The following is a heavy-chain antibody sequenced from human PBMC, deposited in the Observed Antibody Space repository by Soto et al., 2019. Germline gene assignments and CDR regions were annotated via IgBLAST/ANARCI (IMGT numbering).Heavy chain of an antibody. CDR2: IIPIFGTA. D-gene: IGHD4-17*01. Sequence: SVKVSCKASGGTFSSYAISWVRQAPGQGLEWMGGIIPIFGTANYAQKFQGRVTITADESTSTAYMELSSLRSEDTAVYYCARETAGDYGANLLGGFDYWGQGTLVTVSS. V-gene: IGHV1-69*13. CDR3: ARETAGDYGANLLGGFDY. J-gene: IGHJ4*02. CDR1: GGTFSSYA.